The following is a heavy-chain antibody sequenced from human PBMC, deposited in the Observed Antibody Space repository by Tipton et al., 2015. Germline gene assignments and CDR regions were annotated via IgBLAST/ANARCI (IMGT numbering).Heavy chain of an antibody. D-gene: IGHD3-22*01. CDR1: GDTFTTYG. V-gene: IGHV1-18*01. CDR2: ISAYNGKT. J-gene: IGHJ6*02. CDR3: ARDIHQVIMIVVVTLPYGMDV. Sequence: QLVQSGGEVKKSGASVKVSCKASGDTFTTYGFSWVRQAPGQGLEWMGWISAYNGKTNYAQNFQGRVTMTTDTSTTTAYMELRSLRSDDTAVYYCARDIHQVIMIVVVTLPYGMDVWGQGTTVTVSS.